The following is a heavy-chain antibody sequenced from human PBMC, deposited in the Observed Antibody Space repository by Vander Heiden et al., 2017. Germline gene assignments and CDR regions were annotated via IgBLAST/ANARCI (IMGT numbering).Heavy chain of an antibody. D-gene: IGHD3-3*01. V-gene: IGHV3-21*01. CDR2: ISSSSSYI. CDR1: GFTFSRYS. Sequence: EVQLVESGGGLVKPGGSLRLSCAASGFTFSRYSLNWVRQAPGKGLEWVSAISSSSSYIYYADSVKGRFTISRDNAKNSLYRQMNSLRAEDTAVYYCARLPYYDVWSGSLNYYYYYGMDAWGQGTTVTVSS. J-gene: IGHJ6*02. CDR3: ARLPYYDVWSGSLNYYYYYGMDA.